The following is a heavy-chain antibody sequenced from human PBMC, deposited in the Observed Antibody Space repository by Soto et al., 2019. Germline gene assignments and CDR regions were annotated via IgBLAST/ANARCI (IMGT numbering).Heavy chain of an antibody. CDR1: GGSVSSGSYY. V-gene: IGHV4-61*01. CDR3: ARDGYSNFDY. Sequence: SETLSLTCTVSGGSVSSGSYYWSWIRQPPGKGLEWIGYISNSGSTKYNPSLKSRVAISVDTSKNQFSLKLSSVTAADTDVYYCARDGYSNFDYWGQGTLVTVSS. CDR2: ISNSGST. D-gene: IGHD4-4*01. J-gene: IGHJ4*02.